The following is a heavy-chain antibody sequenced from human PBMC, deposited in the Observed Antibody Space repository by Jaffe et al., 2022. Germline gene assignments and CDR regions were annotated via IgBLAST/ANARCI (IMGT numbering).Heavy chain of an antibody. Sequence: EVQLVESGGGLVQPGRSLRLSCAASGFTFDDYAMHWVRQAPGKGLEWVSGISWNGGTIGYADSVKGRFTISRDNAKNSLYLQINSLRAEDTALYFCAKDIPDYGDLRGAFDIWGQGTMVTVSS. CDR1: GFTFDDYA. J-gene: IGHJ3*02. V-gene: IGHV3-9*01. D-gene: IGHD4-17*01. CDR3: AKDIPDYGDLRGAFDI. CDR2: ISWNGGTI.